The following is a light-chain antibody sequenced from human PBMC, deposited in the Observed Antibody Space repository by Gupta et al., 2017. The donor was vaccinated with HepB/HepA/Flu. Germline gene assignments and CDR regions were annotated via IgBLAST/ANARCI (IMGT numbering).Light chain of an antibody. CDR2: KAS. CDR3: HQDNSDSVT. CDR1: QSESSW. V-gene: IGKV1-5*03. J-gene: IGKJ5*01. Sequence: DVQIPQSPSTLSVSVGDRVTITCRASQSESSWLAWYQQKPGKPPELLIYKASSLKSGVPARFSGSGSGTEFTLTISSLQPDDVATYYCHQDNSDSVTFGRGTRVEIK.